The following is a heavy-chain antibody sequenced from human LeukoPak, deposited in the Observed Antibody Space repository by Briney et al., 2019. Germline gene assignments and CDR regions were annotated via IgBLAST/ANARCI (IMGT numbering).Heavy chain of an antibody. J-gene: IGHJ5*02. V-gene: IGHV3-66*02. Sequence: GGSLRLSCAASGFIVNSYAMSWVRQAPGKGLAWVSLIYSDGVTQYADSVRGRFTISRDNSKNTLYLQMNSLRDEDTAVYFCARDRAEGKTWVEFDPWGQGTLVTVSS. CDR1: GFIVNSYA. CDR2: IYSDGVT. CDR3: ARDRAEGKTWVEFDP.